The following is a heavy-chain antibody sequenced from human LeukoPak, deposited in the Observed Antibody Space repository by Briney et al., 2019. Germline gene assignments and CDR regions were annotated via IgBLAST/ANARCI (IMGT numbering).Heavy chain of an antibody. D-gene: IGHD3-3*01. J-gene: IGHJ4*02. Sequence: SETLSLTCTVSGGSISSGGYYWSWIRQPPGKGLEWIGYIYHSESTYYNPSLKSRVTISVDRSKNQFSLKLSSVTAADTAVYYCASYRPNYDFWSGYYTGFFDYWGQGTLVTVSS. CDR3: ASYRPNYDFWSGYYTGFFDY. V-gene: IGHV4-30-2*01. CDR1: GGSISSGGYY. CDR2: IYHSEST.